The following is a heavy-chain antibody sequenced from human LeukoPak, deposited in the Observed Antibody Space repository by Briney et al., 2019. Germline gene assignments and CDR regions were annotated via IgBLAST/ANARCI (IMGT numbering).Heavy chain of an antibody. CDR1: GGSISSSSYY. CDR3: ARLYSSGWYRLYYMGV. V-gene: IGHV4-39*01. D-gene: IGHD6-19*01. J-gene: IGHJ6*03. CDR2: IYYSGST. Sequence: PSETLSLTCTVSGGSISSSSYYWGWIRQPPGKGLEWIGSIYYSGSTYYNPSLKSRVTISVDTSKNQFSLKLSSMTAADTAVYYCARLYSSGWYRLYYMGVWGKGTTVTISS.